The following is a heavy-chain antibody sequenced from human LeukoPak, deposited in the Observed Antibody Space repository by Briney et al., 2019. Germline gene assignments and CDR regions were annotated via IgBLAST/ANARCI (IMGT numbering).Heavy chain of an antibody. V-gene: IGHV3-66*01. CDR3: ARARGYSYGYIDY. D-gene: IGHD5-18*01. J-gene: IGHJ4*02. Sequence: PGGSLRLSCAASGFTVSSNYMSWVRQAPGKGLVWVSVIYSGGSTYYADSVKGRFTISRDNSKNTLYLQMNSLRAEDTAVYYCARARGYSYGYIDYWGQGTLVTVSS. CDR2: IYSGGST. CDR1: GFTVSSNY.